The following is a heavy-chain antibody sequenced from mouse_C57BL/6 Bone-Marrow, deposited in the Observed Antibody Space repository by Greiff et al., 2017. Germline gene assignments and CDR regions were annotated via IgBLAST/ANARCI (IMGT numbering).Heavy chain of an antibody. CDR3: ARPGQYYFDY. J-gene: IGHJ2*01. CDR1: GFTFSDYG. V-gene: IGHV5-17*01. Sequence: EVKLMESGGGLVKPGGSLKLSCAASGFTFSDYGMHWVHQAPVKGLEWVAYISSGSSTIYYADTVKGRFTISRDNAKNTLFLQMTSLRSEDTAMYYCARPGQYYFDYWGQGTTLTVSS. CDR2: ISSGSSTI.